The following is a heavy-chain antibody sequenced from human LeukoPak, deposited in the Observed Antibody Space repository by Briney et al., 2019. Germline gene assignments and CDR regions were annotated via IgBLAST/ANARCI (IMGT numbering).Heavy chain of an antibody. Sequence: GGSLRLSCAASGFTFSSYHMNWVRQAPGKGPEWVSSVSSSSTYIYYAASLKGRFTISRDNAKNSLYLQMNSLGAEDTAVYYCVRSSDHYGLDVWGQGTTVTVSS. D-gene: IGHD6-6*01. V-gene: IGHV3-21*01. CDR3: VRSSDHYGLDV. J-gene: IGHJ6*02. CDR1: GFTFSSYH. CDR2: VSSSSTYI.